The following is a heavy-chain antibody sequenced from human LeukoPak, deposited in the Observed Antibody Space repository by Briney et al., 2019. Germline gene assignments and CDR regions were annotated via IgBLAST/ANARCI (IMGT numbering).Heavy chain of an antibody. CDR1: GYTLTELS. D-gene: IGHD3-3*01. Sequence: ASVKVSCKVSGYTLTELSMHWVRQAPGKGLEWMGGFDPEDGETIYAQKFQGRVTMTRDTSISTAYMELSRLRSDDTAVYYCARDLITIFGVVMLDAFDIWGQGTMVTVSS. CDR3: ARDLITIFGVVMLDAFDI. V-gene: IGHV1-24*01. J-gene: IGHJ3*02. CDR2: FDPEDGET.